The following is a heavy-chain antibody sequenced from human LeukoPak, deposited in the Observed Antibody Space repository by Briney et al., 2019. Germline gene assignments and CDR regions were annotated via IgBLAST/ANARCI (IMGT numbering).Heavy chain of an antibody. V-gene: IGHV3-7*04. J-gene: IGHJ3*02. CDR3: ARGGWDFDGLKGAFDI. CDR2: KKRDGSDK. Sequence: GGSLRLSCAASGFTFSSYAMRWVRQAPAKGREWGANKKRDGSDKFQVDSVKGRFTISRDNAKNSLYLELNSLRAEDTAVYYCARGGWDFDGLKGAFDIWGQGTMVTVSS. CDR1: GFTFSSYA. D-gene: IGHD3-9*01.